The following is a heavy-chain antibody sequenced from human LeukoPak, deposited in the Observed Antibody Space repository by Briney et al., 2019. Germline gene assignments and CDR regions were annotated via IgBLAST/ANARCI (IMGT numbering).Heavy chain of an antibody. CDR3: GRVGGYDFWSGYYPSWFDP. D-gene: IGHD3-3*01. J-gene: IGHJ5*02. Sequence: SETLSLTCTVSGGSISSHSWSWIRQPPGKGLEWIGYIYYSGGTNYNPSPKSRVTISVDTSTNHISLKLSYVTAADTAVYYCGRVGGYDFWSGYYPSWFDPWGQGTLVTVSS. V-gene: IGHV4-59*11. CDR1: GGSISSHS. CDR2: IYYSGGT.